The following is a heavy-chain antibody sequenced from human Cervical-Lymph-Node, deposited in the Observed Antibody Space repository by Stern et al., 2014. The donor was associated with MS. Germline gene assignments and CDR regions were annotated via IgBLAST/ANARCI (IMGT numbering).Heavy chain of an antibody. D-gene: IGHD2-15*01. Sequence: VQLVQSGAEVKKPGASVTISCKASGYTFTSYYIHWVRQAPGQGLEWMGVINPSGGSTTYAQKFQGRVNMTRNTSTTTVFMELSSLTSDDTAVYYCARDLIVVVGSPVKTYYYYGMHVWGQGTPVTVAS. CDR3: ARDLIVVVGSPVKTYYYYGMHV. J-gene: IGHJ6*02. CDR2: INPSGGST. V-gene: IGHV1-46*01. CDR1: GYTFTSYY.